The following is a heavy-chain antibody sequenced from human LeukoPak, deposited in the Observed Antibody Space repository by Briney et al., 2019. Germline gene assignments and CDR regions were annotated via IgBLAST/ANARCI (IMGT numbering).Heavy chain of an antibody. V-gene: IGHV3-23*01. CDR2: ISGSGDTT. Sequence: GGSLRLSCTASGFTFNTYAMNWVRQPPGKGLEWVSAISGSGDTTKCADSLKGRFTISRDNYKNTLYLQMDSLRAEDTAIYYCAKGLWHSISAGDYWGQGTLVTVSS. CDR3: AKGLWHSISAGDY. J-gene: IGHJ4*02. CDR1: GFTFNTYA. D-gene: IGHD1-14*01.